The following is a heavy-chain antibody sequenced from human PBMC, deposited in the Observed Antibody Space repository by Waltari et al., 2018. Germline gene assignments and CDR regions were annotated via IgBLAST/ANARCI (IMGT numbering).Heavy chain of an antibody. J-gene: IGHJ6*02. CDR1: GGTFSSYA. CDR2: IIPIFGTA. CDR3: ARGMSSGWSAYYYYGMDV. D-gene: IGHD6-19*01. Sequence: QVQLVQSGAEVKKPGSSVQVSCKASGGTFSSYAIGWVRTAPGPGLEWMGGIIPIFGTANYAQKFQGRVTITADESTSTAYMELSSLRSEDTAVYYCARGMSSGWSAYYYYGMDVWGQGTTVTVSS. V-gene: IGHV1-69*01.